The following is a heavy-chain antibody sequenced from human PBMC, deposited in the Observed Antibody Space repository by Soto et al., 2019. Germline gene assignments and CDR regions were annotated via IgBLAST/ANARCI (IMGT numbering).Heavy chain of an antibody. V-gene: IGHV3-30-3*01. CDR2: ISYDGSDK. J-gene: IGHJ4*02. Sequence: QVQLVESGGGVVQPGRSLRLSCAASGFTFSPYTMHWVRQTPGKGLEWVAVISYDGSDKYYADSVRGRFTISRDNSKNALFLQMNSLRAEDTALYYCARGGGFCGAACYKGGIDYWGQGALVTVSS. CDR3: ARGGGFCGAACYKGGIDY. CDR1: GFTFSPYT. D-gene: IGHD2-21*02.